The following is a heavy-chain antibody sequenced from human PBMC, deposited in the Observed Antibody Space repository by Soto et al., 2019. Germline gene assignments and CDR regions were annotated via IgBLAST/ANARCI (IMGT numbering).Heavy chain of an antibody. J-gene: IGHJ6*03. CDR1: GFTFSSYS. V-gene: IGHV3-48*01. D-gene: IGHD3-9*01. Sequence: GGSLRLSCAASGFTFSSYSMNWVRQAPGKGLEWVSYISSSSSNIYYADSVKGRFTISRDIAKNSLYVQMNSLRAEDRAGYYCARDSPLGYDILTGYYTWVGVYYYYYMDVWCKGTTVTVSS. CDR2: ISSSSSNI. CDR3: ARDSPLGYDILTGYYTWVGVYYYYYMDV.